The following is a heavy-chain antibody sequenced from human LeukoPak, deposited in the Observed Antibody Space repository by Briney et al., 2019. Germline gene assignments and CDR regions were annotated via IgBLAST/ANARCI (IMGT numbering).Heavy chain of an antibody. V-gene: IGHV3-30*02. J-gene: IGHJ4*02. CDR3: ARSRTSRGGYSYGSPSPVPHQANQHFDY. D-gene: IGHD5-18*01. CDR1: GFTFSSYG. Sequence: PGGSLRLSCAAAGFTFSSYGMHWVRQAPGKGLECVAFIRYVGSNKYYADSVKGRFTISRDNSKNTLYLQMNSLRAEDTAVYYCARSRTSRGGYSYGSPSPVPHQANQHFDYWGQGTLVTVSS. CDR2: IRYVGSNK.